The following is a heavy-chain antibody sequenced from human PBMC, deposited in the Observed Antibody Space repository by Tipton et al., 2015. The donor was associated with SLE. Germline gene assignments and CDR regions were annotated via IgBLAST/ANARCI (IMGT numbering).Heavy chain of an antibody. CDR3: ARGGAEGLWFRESSVAFDI. V-gene: IGHV4-4*02. J-gene: IGHJ3*02. CDR1: GGSISSSNW. Sequence: TLSLTCTVSGGSISSSNWWSWVRQPPGKGLEWIGDIYYSGSTKYNPSLKSRVTISVDTSKNQFSLKLSSVTAADTAVYYCARGGAEGLWFRESSVAFDIWGQGTMVTVSS. D-gene: IGHD3-10*01. CDR2: IYYSGST.